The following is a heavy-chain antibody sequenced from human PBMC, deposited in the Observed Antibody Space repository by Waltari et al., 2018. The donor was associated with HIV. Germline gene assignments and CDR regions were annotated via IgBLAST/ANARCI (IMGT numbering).Heavy chain of an antibody. V-gene: IGHV1-69*01. CDR3: AIGTRPSEYNYHGMDV. D-gene: IGHD1-7*01. CDR1: GATVLNSD. Sequence: QVQPAQSGAEVKKPGSSLKVSCTASGATVLNSDLNWVPRAPGQWLGWIGGIIPIFGTPKYAQKLRSRVTIAADEPTSTAYMEMRSRRSDDTAVYYCAIGTRPSEYNYHGMDVWGHRTSVTVS. CDR2: IIPIFGTP. J-gene: IGHJ6*02.